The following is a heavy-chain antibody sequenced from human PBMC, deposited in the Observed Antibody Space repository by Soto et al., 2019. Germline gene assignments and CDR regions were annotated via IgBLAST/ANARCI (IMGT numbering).Heavy chain of an antibody. Sequence: ASVKVSCKASGFTISIYYMHWVRQANGKGLEWMGGFDPEDGETIYAQKFQGRVTMTEDTSTDTAYMELSSLRSEDTAVYYCATDLSGYSYGLAAPWGQGTLVTVSS. CDR2: FDPEDGET. V-gene: IGHV1-24*01. CDR1: GFTISIYY. J-gene: IGHJ5*02. D-gene: IGHD5-18*01. CDR3: ATDLSGYSYGLAAP.